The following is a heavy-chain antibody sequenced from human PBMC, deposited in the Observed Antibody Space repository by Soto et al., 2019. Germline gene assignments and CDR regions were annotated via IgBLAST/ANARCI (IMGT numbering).Heavy chain of an antibody. CDR2: IKSKTDGGTT. CDR1: GFTFSNAW. Sequence: GGSLRLSCAASGFTFSNAWMSWVRQAPGKGLEWVGRIKSKTDGGTTDYAAPVKGRFTISRDDSKNTLYLQMNSLKTEDTAVYYCTTVGLGYCSSTSCRGPYYYYYYGMDVWGQGTTGTVS. J-gene: IGHJ6*02. V-gene: IGHV3-15*01. D-gene: IGHD2-2*01. CDR3: TTVGLGYCSSTSCRGPYYYYYYGMDV.